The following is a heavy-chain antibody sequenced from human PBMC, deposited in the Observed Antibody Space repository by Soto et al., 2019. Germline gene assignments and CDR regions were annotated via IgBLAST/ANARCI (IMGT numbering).Heavy chain of an antibody. D-gene: IGHD5-12*01. CDR3: AKLTREGMATIFFDS. CDR2: IYTGGST. CDR1: GFTFSRNY. J-gene: IGHJ4*02. V-gene: IGHV3-53*01. Sequence: PGGSLRLSCAASGFTFSRNYMSWVRQAPGKGLEWVSVIYTGGSTYYADSVKGRFTISRDNSKNTLYLQMNSLRAEDTAVYYCAKLTREGMATIFFDSWGQGTLVTVSS.